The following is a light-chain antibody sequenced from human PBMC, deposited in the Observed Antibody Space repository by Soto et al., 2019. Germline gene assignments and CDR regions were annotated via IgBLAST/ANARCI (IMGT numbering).Light chain of an antibody. J-gene: IGLJ1*01. V-gene: IGLV2-14*01. CDR1: SSDVAFYNH. CDR3: SSFASTHTYV. CDR2: EVN. Sequence: VLTQPSSLSGSPGQSITISCTGTSSDVAFYNHVSWYQQHPGKAPKLLIYEVNNRPSGVSHRFSGSKSGNTASLTISGLQAEDEADYYCSSFASTHTYVFGTGTKVTVL.